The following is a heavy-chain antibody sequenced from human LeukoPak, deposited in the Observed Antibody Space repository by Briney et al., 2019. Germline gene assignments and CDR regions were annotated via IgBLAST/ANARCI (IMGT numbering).Heavy chain of an antibody. D-gene: IGHD3-22*01. Sequence: PETLSLTCAVYGGSFSGYYWSWIRQPPGKGLEWIGEINHSGSTNYNPSLKSRVTISVDTSKNQFSLKLSSVTAADTAVYYCARGYYCDSSGYYNDYWGQGTLVTVSS. CDR3: ARGYYCDSSGYYNDY. J-gene: IGHJ4*02. V-gene: IGHV4-34*01. CDR1: GGSFSGYY. CDR2: INHSGST.